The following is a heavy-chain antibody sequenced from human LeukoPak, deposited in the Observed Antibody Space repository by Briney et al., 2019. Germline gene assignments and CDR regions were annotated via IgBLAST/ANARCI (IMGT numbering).Heavy chain of an antibody. D-gene: IGHD2-21*01. CDR3: ARQIVSGSMGCGF. CDR1: AYTFSGYY. V-gene: IGHV1-2*02. J-gene: IGHJ4*02. CDR2: INFNSGGK. Sequence: EASVKVSCKASAYTFSGYYIHWVRQAPGQGLEWMGWINFNSGGKIFAEKFQDRVTMARDTSISTAYMELSRLRSDDTAVYYCARQIVSGSMGCGFWGQGTLVTVSS.